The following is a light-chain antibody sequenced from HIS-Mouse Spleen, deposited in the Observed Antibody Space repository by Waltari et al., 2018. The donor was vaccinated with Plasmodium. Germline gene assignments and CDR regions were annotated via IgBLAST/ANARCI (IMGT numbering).Light chain of an antibody. CDR2: DDS. J-gene: IGLJ3*02. CDR1: NIGSKS. CDR3: QVWDSSSDHPV. V-gene: IGLV3-21*02. Sequence: SYVLTQPPSVSVAPGQTARITCGGNNIGSKSVHWYQQKPGQAPVLVVYDDSDRPSWIPERFSGSNSGNTATRTISRVEAGDEADYYCQVWDSSSDHPVFGGGTKLTVL.